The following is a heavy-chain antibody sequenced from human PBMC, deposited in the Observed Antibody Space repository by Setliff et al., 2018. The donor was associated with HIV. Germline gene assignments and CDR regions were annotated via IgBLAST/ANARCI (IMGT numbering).Heavy chain of an antibody. CDR1: GYIFTSHK. D-gene: IGHD3-10*01. V-gene: IGHV1-46*01. J-gene: IGHJ6*02. CDR2: ITPSDSYT. CDR3: ARDQGYGSGSPHYGMDV. Sequence: GASVKVSCKASGYIFTSHKIHWVRQAPGQGLGWMGIITPSDSYTVYAQKFQGRVTITADESTSTAYMELSSPRSEDTAVYYCARDQGYGSGSPHYGMDVWGQGTTVTVSS.